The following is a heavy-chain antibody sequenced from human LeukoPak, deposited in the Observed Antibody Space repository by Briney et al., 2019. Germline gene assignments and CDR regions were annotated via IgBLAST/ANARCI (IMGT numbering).Heavy chain of an antibody. J-gene: IGHJ3*02. Sequence: GGSLRLSCAASGFTLSSYSMNWVRQAPGKGLEWVSSISSSSSYIYYADSVKGRFTISRDNAKNSLYLQMNSLRAEDTAVYYCASIRRIGSPFDSWGQGTMVTVSS. CDR3: ASIRRIGSPFDS. CDR2: ISSSSSYI. V-gene: IGHV3-21*01. D-gene: IGHD1-26*01. CDR1: GFTLSSYS.